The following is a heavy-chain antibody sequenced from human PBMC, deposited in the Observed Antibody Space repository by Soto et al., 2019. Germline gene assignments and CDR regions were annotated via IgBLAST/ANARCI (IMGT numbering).Heavy chain of an antibody. CDR2: FRGDGTGA. CDR1: RLTVTNNY. D-gene: IGHD3-9*01. J-gene: IGHJ4*02. Sequence: GGSLRLSCAVSRLTVTNNYMTWVRQAPGKGLEWVSAFRGDGTGAHYADSVKGRFTISRDNSKNTLYLHMNSLRAEDTAVYYCAKLPQYDILTGYLNYFDYWGQGTLVTVSS. V-gene: IGHV3-23*01. CDR3: AKLPQYDILTGYLNYFDY.